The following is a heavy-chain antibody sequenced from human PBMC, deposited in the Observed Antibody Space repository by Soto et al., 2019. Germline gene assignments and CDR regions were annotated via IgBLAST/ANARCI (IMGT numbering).Heavy chain of an antibody. Sequence: QVQLVQSGAEVKKPGSSVKVSCKASGGTFSSYAISWVRQAPGQGLEWMGRIIPIFGTANYAQKFQGRVTLTADKSTSTAYMELSSLRSEDTTVYYCAPTYSSSLPLGNWFDPWGQGTLVTVSS. CDR3: APTYSSSLPLGNWFDP. CDR1: GGTFSSYA. J-gene: IGHJ5*02. V-gene: IGHV1-69*06. D-gene: IGHD6-13*01. CDR2: IIPIFGTA.